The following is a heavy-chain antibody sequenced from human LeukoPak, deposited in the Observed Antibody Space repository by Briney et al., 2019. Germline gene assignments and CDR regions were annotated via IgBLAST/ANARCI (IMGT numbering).Heavy chain of an antibody. V-gene: IGHV1-2*02. J-gene: IGHJ4*02. D-gene: IGHD6-19*01. CDR2: INPNSGDT. Sequence: ASVKVSCKASGGTFSSYAISWVRQAPGQGLEWMGWINPNSGDTSYAQKFQGRVTMTRDTSISTAYMELSRLRSDDTAVYYCARTVAGTWGPLDYWGQGTLVTVSS. CDR3: ARTVAGTWGPLDY. CDR1: GGTFSSYA.